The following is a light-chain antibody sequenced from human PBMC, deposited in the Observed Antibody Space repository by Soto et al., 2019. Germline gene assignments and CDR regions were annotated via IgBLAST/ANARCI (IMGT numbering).Light chain of an antibody. V-gene: IGLV2-14*01. CDR3: SSYTSCSTPVV. Sequence: QAVVTQPASVSGSPGQSITISCTGTSSDVGGYNYVSWYQQHPGKAPKLMIYDVSNRPSGVSNRFSGSKSGNTASLTISGLQAEDEADYYCSSYTSCSTPVVFGGGTKLTVL. CDR1: SSDVGGYNY. CDR2: DVS. J-gene: IGLJ2*01.